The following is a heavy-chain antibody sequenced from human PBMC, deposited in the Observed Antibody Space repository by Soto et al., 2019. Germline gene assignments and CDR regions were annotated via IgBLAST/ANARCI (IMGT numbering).Heavy chain of an antibody. V-gene: IGHV3-23*01. CDR2: ISARSTVT. CDR3: AKVFHDSGRHFFGVDV. Sequence: PGGALRLSCVGSGVSFHNFAMRGGRQAPGKGLEWVCSISARSTVTYCAGFARGRFTISRDNSKNTVYLQMNSLTAEDTATYYCAKVFHDSGRHFFGVDVWGQGTTVTVSS. J-gene: IGHJ6*02. D-gene: IGHD3-10*01. CDR1: GVSFHNFA.